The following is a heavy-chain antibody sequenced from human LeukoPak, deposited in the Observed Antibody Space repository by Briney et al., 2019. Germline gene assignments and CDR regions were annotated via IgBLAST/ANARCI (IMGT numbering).Heavy chain of an antibody. CDR1: GFTFSDYY. D-gene: IGHD2-15*01. Sequence: GSLRLSCAAFGFTFSDYYMSWIRQAPGKGLEWVSALSSSGGSTYYADSVKGRFTISRDNSKNTLYLQMNSLRAEDTAVYYCAKDAVVVAAIPDWFDPWGQGTLVTVSS. CDR3: AKDAVVVAAIPDWFDP. CDR2: LSSSGGST. J-gene: IGHJ5*02. V-gene: IGHV3-23*01.